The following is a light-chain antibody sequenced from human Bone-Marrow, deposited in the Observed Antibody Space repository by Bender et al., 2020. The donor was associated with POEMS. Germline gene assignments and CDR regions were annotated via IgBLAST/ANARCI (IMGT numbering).Light chain of an antibody. CDR2: EVS. CDR1: SSDVGYSKY. J-gene: IGLJ3*02. Sequence: QSALTQPPSASGSPGQSVTISCTGTSSDVGYSKYVSWYQQHPGKAPKLMIYEVSERPSGVPDRFSGSKSGNTASLTVSGLQGEDEADYYCSAHAGSINRWLFGGGTKLTVL. V-gene: IGLV2-8*01. CDR3: SAHAGSINRWL.